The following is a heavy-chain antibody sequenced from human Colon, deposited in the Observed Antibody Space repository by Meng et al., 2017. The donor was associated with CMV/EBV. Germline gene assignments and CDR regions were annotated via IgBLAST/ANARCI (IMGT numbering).Heavy chain of an antibody. CDR2: TKQDGTES. CDR1: GHTFTTYW. J-gene: IGHJ6*02. CDR3: AREMGYNWDLGHPYGMDV. Sequence: GGSLRLSCVVSGHTFTTYWMTWVRQAPGKGLEWVANTKQDGTESYYVDSVKGRFTISRDNRNASLYLQMNSPRVEDTAVYYCAREMGYNWDLGHPYGMDVWGQGTTVTVSS. D-gene: IGHD1-20*01. V-gene: IGHV3-7*01.